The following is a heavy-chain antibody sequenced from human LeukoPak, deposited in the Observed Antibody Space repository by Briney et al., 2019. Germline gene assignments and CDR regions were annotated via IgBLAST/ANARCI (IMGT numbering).Heavy chain of an antibody. V-gene: IGHV1-69*13. CDR3: ARGPTRVRGVNCYYYYMDV. D-gene: IGHD3-10*01. J-gene: IGHJ6*03. CDR2: IIPIFGTA. CDR1: GGTFSSYA. Sequence: SVKVSCKASGGTFSSYAISWVRQAPGQGLEWMGGIIPIFGTANYAQKFQGRVTSTADESTSTAYMELSSLRSEDTAVYYCARGPTRVRGVNCYYYYMDVWGKGTTVTISS.